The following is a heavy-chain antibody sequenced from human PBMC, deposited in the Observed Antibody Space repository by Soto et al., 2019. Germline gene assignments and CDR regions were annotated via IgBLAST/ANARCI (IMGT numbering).Heavy chain of an antibody. CDR1: GYTFAGYY. D-gene: IGHD6-13*01. CDR3: ARGLKLSSWFHEDWFDP. CDR2: INPNSGGT. J-gene: IGHJ5*02. V-gene: IGHV1-2*02. Sequence: GASVKVSCKASGYTFAGYYMHWVRQAPGQGLEWMGWINPNSGGTNYAQKFQGRVTMTRDTSISTAYMELSRLRSDDTAVYYCARGLKLSSWFHEDWFDPWGPGTLVTVSS.